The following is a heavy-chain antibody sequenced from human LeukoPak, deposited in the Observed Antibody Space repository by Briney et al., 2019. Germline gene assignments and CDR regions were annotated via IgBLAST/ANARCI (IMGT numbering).Heavy chain of an antibody. CDR1: GGSISSGGYY. Sequence: PSQTLSLTCTVSGGSISSGGYYWSWIRQHPGKGLEWIGYIYYSGSTYYNPSLKSRVTISVDTPKNRFSLKLSSVTAADTAVYYCARGNGYQLPSGVGAFDIWGQGTMVTVSS. V-gene: IGHV4-31*03. CDR2: IYYSGST. D-gene: IGHD2-2*01. CDR3: ARGNGYQLPSGVGAFDI. J-gene: IGHJ3*02.